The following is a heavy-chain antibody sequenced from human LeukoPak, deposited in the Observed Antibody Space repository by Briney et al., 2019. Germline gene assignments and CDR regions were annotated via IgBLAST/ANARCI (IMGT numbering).Heavy chain of an antibody. Sequence: PGGSLRLSCAASGFTFDDYAMHWVRQAPGKGLEWVSGISWNSGSIGYADSAKGRFTISRDNAKNSLYLQMNSLRAEDTALYYCARDLGILRDWGQGTLVTVSS. CDR3: ARDLGILRD. CDR2: ISWNSGSI. J-gene: IGHJ4*02. V-gene: IGHV3-9*01. CDR1: GFTFDDYA. D-gene: IGHD2-15*01.